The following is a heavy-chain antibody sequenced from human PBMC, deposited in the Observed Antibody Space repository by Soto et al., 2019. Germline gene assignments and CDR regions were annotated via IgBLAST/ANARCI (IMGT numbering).Heavy chain of an antibody. CDR3: ARKKEGGAAGAWIYFDS. V-gene: IGHV1-69*01. J-gene: IGHJ3*02. CDR1: GGTFSSYA. CDR2: IIPIFGTA. D-gene: IGHD6-13*01. Sequence: QVQLVQSGAEVKKPGSSVKVSCKASGGTFSSYAISWVRQAPGQGLEWMGGIIPIFGTANYAQKFQGRVTITADESTSTAYVELSSLRSEDTAVYYCARKKEGGAAGAWIYFDSWGQGTMVTVSS.